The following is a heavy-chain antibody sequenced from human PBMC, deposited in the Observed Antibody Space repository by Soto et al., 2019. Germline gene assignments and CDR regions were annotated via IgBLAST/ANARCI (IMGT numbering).Heavy chain of an antibody. J-gene: IGHJ4*02. CDR3: GGDNDHTGHYSDFDY. D-gene: IGHD2-8*02. CDR1: GFTFSSYG. V-gene: IGHV3-33*01. Sequence: QVQLVESGGGLVQPGRSLRLSCAASGFTFSSYGMHWVRQAPGKGLEWVAVIWYGGRREYYADSVKGRFTISRDNPKKTLYLQMNSARVEDTAVYFCGGDNDHTGHYSDFDYGGQGNLLTVSS. CDR2: IWYGGRRE.